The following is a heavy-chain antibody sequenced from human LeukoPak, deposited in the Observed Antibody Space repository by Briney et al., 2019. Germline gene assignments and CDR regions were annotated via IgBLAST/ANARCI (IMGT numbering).Heavy chain of an antibody. V-gene: IGHV3-21*01. CDR2: ISSTSSYI. Sequence: GGSLRLSCAASGFTFSIYSMNWVRQAPGKGLEWVSSISSTSSYIYYADSLKGRFTISRDNAKNSLYLQMNSLRAEDTAVYFCARGGVDHYGSGTYYLMYYFDHWGQGALVTVSS. CDR1: GFTFSIYS. D-gene: IGHD3-10*01. J-gene: IGHJ4*02. CDR3: ARGGVDHYGSGTYYLMYYFDH.